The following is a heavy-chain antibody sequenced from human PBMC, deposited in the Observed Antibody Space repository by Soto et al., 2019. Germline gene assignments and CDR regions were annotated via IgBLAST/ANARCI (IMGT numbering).Heavy chain of an antibody. D-gene: IGHD4-4*01. CDR1: GFTFSSYG. V-gene: IGHV3-33*01. CDR2: TWYDGSNK. J-gene: IGHJ6*02. CDR3: ARASYSKNRMDV. Sequence: QVQLVESGGGVVQPGRSLRLSCAASGFTFSSYGMHWVRQAPGKGLEWVAVTWYDGSNKYYADSVKGRFTNYRDNSKNTLYLQMNSMRAEDTAVYYCARASYSKNRMDVWGQGTTVTVSS.